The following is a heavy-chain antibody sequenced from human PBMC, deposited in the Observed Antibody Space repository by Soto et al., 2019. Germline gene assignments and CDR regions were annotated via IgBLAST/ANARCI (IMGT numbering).Heavy chain of an antibody. V-gene: IGHV1-24*01. Sequence: ASVKVSCKVSGYNLTELSMHWVRQAPGKGLEWMGGFDPEDGETIYAQKFQGRVTMTEDTFTDKAYIELSSLRFADKAVYYCATLSLKYDFWSGYYTLNWFDPWGQGTLVTVSS. CDR3: ATLSLKYDFWSGYYTLNWFDP. J-gene: IGHJ5*02. CDR2: FDPEDGET. D-gene: IGHD3-3*01. CDR1: GYNLTELS.